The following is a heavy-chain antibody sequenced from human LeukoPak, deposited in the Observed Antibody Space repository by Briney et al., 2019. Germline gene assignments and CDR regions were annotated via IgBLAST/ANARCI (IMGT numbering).Heavy chain of an antibody. Sequence: GGSLRLSCAASGFTFSSYAMSWVRQAPGKGLEWVSVIYSGGSTYYADSVKGRFTISRDTSKNTLFLQMNSLRADDTAIYYCTKGGHGDYWGQGTMVTVSS. D-gene: IGHD2-21*02. CDR3: TKGGHGDY. V-gene: IGHV3-23*03. J-gene: IGHJ4*02. CDR2: IYSGGST. CDR1: GFTFSSYA.